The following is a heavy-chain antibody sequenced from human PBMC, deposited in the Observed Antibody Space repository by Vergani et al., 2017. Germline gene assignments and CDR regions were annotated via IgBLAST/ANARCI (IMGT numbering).Heavy chain of an antibody. CDR2: INWNGGTT. J-gene: IGHJ6*03. CDR3: ARISRGYDFWSGYYYYYMDV. D-gene: IGHD3-3*01. CDR1: GFAFGDFG. V-gene: IGHV3-20*04. Sequence: EVQLVESGGGVVRPGGSLRLSCVGSGFAFGDFGMSWVRQVPGKGLVWVAGINWNGGTTIYGDPVTGRFTISRDNAKNSLYLQMNSLRDGDTAVYYCARISRGYDFWSGYYYYYMDVWGKGTTVTVSS.